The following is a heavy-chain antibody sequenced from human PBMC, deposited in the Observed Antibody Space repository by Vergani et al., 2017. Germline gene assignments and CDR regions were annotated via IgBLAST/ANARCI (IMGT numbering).Heavy chain of an antibody. CDR1: GFTFSSYW. CDR2: IKQDGSEK. CDR3: ARDDSSGYDFRDDDAFDI. V-gene: IGHV3-7*01. D-gene: IGHD5-12*01. J-gene: IGHJ3*02. Sequence: EVQLVESGGGLVQPGGSLRLSCAASGFTFSSYWMSWVRQAPGKGLEGGANIKQDGSEKYYVDSVKGRFTISRDNAKNSLYLQMNSLRAEDTAVYYCARDDSSGYDFRDDDAFDIWGQGTMVTVSS.